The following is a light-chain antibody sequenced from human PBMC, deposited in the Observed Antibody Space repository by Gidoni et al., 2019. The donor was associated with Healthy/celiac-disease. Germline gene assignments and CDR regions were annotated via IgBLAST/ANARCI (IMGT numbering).Light chain of an antibody. CDR2: DAS. Sequence: IVLTQSPAPLSLSPGARATLSCRASQSVSSYLAWYQQKPGQAPRLLIYDASNRASGLPARFSGSGSGTDFTLTISSLEPEDFAVYYCQQRSNWPITFGQGTRLEIK. J-gene: IGKJ5*01. CDR1: QSVSSY. CDR3: QQRSNWPIT. V-gene: IGKV3-11*01.